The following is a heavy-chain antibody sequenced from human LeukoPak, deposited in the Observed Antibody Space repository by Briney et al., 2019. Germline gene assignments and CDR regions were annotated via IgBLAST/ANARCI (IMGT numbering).Heavy chain of an antibody. CDR1: GGTFSSYA. CDR3: AREGYYDSSGYYRPVDY. V-gene: IGHV1-69*05. D-gene: IGHD3-22*01. Sequence: SVKVSCKASGGTFSSYAISWVRQAPGQGLEWMGGIIPIFGTANYAQKFQGRVTITTDESTSTAYMELSSLRSEDTAVYYCAREGYYDSSGYYRPVDYWGQGTLVTVSS. CDR2: IIPIFGTA. J-gene: IGHJ4*02.